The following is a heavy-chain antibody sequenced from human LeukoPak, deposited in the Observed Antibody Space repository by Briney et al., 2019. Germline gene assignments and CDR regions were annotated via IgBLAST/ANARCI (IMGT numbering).Heavy chain of an antibody. CDR1: GFPFSNFW. Sequence: GGSLRLSCAVSGFPFSNFWMSWLRQAPGREPEWVANIKQDGSEKYYVDSVKGRFTVSRDNAKNSLYLQMNSLRAEDTAVYYCARDFAYERFDYWGQGTLVTVSS. J-gene: IGHJ4*02. V-gene: IGHV3-7*01. D-gene: IGHD3-3*01. CDR3: ARDFAYERFDY. CDR2: IKQDGSEK.